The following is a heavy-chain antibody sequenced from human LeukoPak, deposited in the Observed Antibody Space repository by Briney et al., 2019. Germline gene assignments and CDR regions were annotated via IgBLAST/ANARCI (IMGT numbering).Heavy chain of an antibody. V-gene: IGHV4-59*08. J-gene: IGHJ4*02. CDR3: ARLSSDYYGSGSSDY. D-gene: IGHD3-10*01. Sequence: SETLSLTCTVSGGSLSSYYWSWIRQPPGKGLEWIGYIYYSGSTNYNPSLKSRVTISVDTSKNQFSLKLSSVTAADTAVYYCARLSSDYYGSGSSDYWGQGTLVTVSS. CDR1: GGSLSSYY. CDR2: IYYSGST.